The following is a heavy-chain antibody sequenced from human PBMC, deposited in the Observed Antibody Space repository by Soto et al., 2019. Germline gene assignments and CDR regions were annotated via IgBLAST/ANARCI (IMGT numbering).Heavy chain of an antibody. J-gene: IGHJ6*02. CDR2: INWNGGST. D-gene: IGHD2-15*01. V-gene: IGHV3-20*04. Sequence: EVQLVESGGGVVRPGGSLRLSCAASGFTFDDYGMSWVRQAPGKGLEWVSGINWNGGSTGYADSVKGRFTISRDNAKNSVYLQMNSLSAEDTALYYCARDRVVVAASYYYGMDVWGQGTTVTVSS. CDR3: ARDRVVVAASYYYGMDV. CDR1: GFTFDDYG.